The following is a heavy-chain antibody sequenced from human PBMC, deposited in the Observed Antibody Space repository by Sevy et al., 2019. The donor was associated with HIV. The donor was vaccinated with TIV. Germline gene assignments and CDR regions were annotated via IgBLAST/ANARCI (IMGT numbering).Heavy chain of an antibody. V-gene: IGHV3-48*01. CDR2: ISVSSGTV. CDR3: VRDTSYGDPYYFDY. CDR1: GFTFGSYT. J-gene: IGHJ4*02. D-gene: IGHD4-17*01. Sequence: GGSLRLSCAVSGFTFGSYTMNWVRQAPGRGLEWLSYISVSSGTVYYADSVKGRFTISGDNAKNSLYLQMNSLRAEDSAVYYCVRDTSYGDPYYFDYWGQGTLVTVSS.